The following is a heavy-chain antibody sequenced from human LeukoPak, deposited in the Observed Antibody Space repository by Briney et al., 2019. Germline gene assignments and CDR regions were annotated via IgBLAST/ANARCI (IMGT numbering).Heavy chain of an antibody. CDR3: ARISSYYYYYMDV. CDR1: GGTFSSYA. V-gene: IGHV1-69*05. Sequence: SVKVSCKACGGTFSSYALSWVRQAPGQGLEWMGGIIPIFGTANYAQKFQGRVTITTDESTSTAYMELSSLRSEDTAVYYCARISSYYYYYMDVWGKGTTVTVSS. J-gene: IGHJ6*03. CDR2: IIPIFGTA. D-gene: IGHD3-3*02.